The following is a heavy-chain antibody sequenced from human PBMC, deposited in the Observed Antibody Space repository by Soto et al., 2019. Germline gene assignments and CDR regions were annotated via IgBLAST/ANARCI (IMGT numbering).Heavy chain of an antibody. CDR1: GGTFSSYA. J-gene: IGHJ6*02. CDR2: IIPIFGTA. D-gene: IGHD3-22*01. CDR3: ARDRGYYDSSGDYYYYGMDV. V-gene: IGHV1-69*01. Sequence: QVQLVQSGAEVKKPGSSVKVSCKASGGTFSSYAISWVRQAPGQGLEWMGGIIPIFGTANYAQKFQGRVTITADESTSTAYMELSSLRSEDTAVYYCARDRGYYDSSGDYYYYGMDVWVQGTTVTVSS.